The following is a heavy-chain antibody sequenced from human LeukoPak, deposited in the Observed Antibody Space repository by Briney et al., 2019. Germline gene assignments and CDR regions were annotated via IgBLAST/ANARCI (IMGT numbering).Heavy chain of an antibody. CDR3: ARNQQLGGHSYYYYGMDV. V-gene: IGHV3-23*01. D-gene: IGHD3-16*01. Sequence: GGSLRLSCAASGFIFSNYWMTWVRQAPGKGLEWVSGISGGGVTTYYADSVKGRFTISRDNSKNTLYLQMNSLRADDTAIYYCARNQQLGGHSYYYYGMDVWGQGTTVTVCS. CDR2: ISGGGVTT. CDR1: GFIFSNYW. J-gene: IGHJ6*02.